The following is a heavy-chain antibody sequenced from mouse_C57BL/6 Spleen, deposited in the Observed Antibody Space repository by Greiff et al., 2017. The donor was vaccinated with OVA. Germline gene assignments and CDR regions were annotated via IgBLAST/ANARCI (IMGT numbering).Heavy chain of an antibody. CDR3: ARGRGSSGPWFAY. V-gene: IGHV1-53*01. J-gene: IGHJ3*01. CDR2: INPSNGGT. D-gene: IGHD1-1*01. CDR1: GYTFTSYW. Sequence: VQLQQPGTELVKPGASVKLSCKASGYTFTSYWMHWVKQRPGQGLEWIGNINPSNGGTNYNEKFKSKATLTVDKSSSTAYMQLSSLTSEDSAVYYCARGRGSSGPWFAYWGQGTLVTVSA.